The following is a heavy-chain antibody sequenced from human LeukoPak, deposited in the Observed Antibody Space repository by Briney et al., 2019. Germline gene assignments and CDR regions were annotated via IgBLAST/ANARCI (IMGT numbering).Heavy chain of an antibody. Sequence: GGSLRLSCVVSGFTFRSYEMNWVRQAPGKGLEWVSYISSSGSTIYYADSVKGRFTISRDNAKNSLYLQMNSLRAEDTAVYYCASRDVFRYLDYWGQGTLVTVSS. CDR3: ASRDVFRYLDY. D-gene: IGHD2-21*01. CDR2: ISSSGSTI. V-gene: IGHV3-48*03. CDR1: GFTFRSYE. J-gene: IGHJ4*02.